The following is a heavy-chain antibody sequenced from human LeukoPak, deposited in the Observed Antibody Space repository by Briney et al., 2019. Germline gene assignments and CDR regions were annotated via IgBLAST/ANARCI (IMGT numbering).Heavy chain of an antibody. CDR2: IYYSGST. J-gene: IGHJ5*02. CDR3: ARAPKYSSSWYPVWFDP. D-gene: IGHD6-13*01. V-gene: IGHV4-59*11. CDR1: GDSYSSPY. Sequence: SETLSLTCTVSGDSYSSPYWSWIRQPPGKGLEWIGYIYYSGSTNYNPSLKSRVTISVDTSKNQFSLKLSSVTAADTAVYYCARAPKYSSSWYPVWFDPWGQGTLVTVSS.